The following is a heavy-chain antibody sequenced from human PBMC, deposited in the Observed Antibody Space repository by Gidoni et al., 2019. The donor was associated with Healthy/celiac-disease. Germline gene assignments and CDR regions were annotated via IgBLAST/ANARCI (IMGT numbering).Heavy chain of an antibody. D-gene: IGHD4-17*01. V-gene: IGHV3-11*01. CDR1: GSPFSYYY. Sequence: QVQLVESGGGLVKPGGSLRLSCAASGSPFSYYYMSWIRQAPGKGLEWVSYISSSGSTIYYADSVKGRFTISRDNAKNSLYLQMNSLRAEDTAVYYCARDSVDYGDYFYYYGMDVWGQGTTVTVSS. CDR3: ARDSVDYGDYFYYYGMDV. J-gene: IGHJ6*02. CDR2: ISSSGSTI.